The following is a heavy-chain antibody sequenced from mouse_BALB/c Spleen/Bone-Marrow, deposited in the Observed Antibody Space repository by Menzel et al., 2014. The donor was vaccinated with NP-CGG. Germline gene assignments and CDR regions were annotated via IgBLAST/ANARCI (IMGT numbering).Heavy chain of an antibody. D-gene: IGHD2-1*01. V-gene: IGHV1S81*02. Sequence: QVQLQQSGAELVKPGASVKLSCKASGYTFTGYYIYWVKQRPGQGLEWIGEINPSNGGTNFNEKFKSKATLTVDKSSSTAYMQLSSLTSEDSAVYYCTRSNGNWFAYWGQGTLVTVSA. CDR1: GYTFTGYY. J-gene: IGHJ3*01. CDR3: TRSNGNWFAY. CDR2: INPSNGGT.